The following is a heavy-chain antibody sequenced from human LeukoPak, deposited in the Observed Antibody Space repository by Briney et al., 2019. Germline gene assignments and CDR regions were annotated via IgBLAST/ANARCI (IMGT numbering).Heavy chain of an antibody. Sequence: GGSLRLSCAASGFIFSSYSMNWVRQAPGKGLEWVSYISSSSYTIYYAGSVKGRFTISRDNAKNSLYLQMNSLRADDTAVYYCARDKIVGPTTLDYWGQGTLVTVSS. J-gene: IGHJ4*02. CDR3: ARDKIVGPTTLDY. D-gene: IGHD1-26*01. CDR1: GFIFSSYS. V-gene: IGHV3-48*01. CDR2: ISSSSYTI.